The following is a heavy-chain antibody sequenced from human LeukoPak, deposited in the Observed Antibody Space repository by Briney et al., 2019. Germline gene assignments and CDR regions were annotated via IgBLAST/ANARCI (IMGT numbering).Heavy chain of an antibody. CDR3: AREPGGAGYSGYDPFDY. D-gene: IGHD5-12*01. J-gene: IGHJ4*02. CDR1: GDSASSNSAA. CDR2: TYYRSKWYN. V-gene: IGHV6-1*01. Sequence: SQTLSLTCAISGDSASSNSAAWNWIRQSPSRGLEWLGMTYYRSKWYNDYAVSVESRITINPDTSKNQFSLQLNSVTPEDTAVYYCAREPGGAGYSGYDPFDYWGQGTLVTVSS.